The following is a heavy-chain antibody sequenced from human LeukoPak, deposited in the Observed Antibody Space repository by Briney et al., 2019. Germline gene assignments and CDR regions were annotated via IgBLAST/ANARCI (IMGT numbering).Heavy chain of an antibody. J-gene: IGHJ4*02. Sequence: GESLKISCQGSGYIFTNYWTGWVRQMPGKDLEWMEIIYPGDSNTRYSPSFQGQVTISADKSINTAYVQWSSLKVFYKQKTAYEILTVYSKTHDYWGQGTLVTVSS. V-gene: IGHV5-51*01. CDR1: GYIFTNYW. D-gene: IGHD3-9*01. CDR3: EILTVYSKTHDY. CDR2: IYPGDSNT.